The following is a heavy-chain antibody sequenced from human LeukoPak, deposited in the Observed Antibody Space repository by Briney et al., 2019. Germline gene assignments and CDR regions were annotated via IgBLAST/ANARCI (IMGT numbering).Heavy chain of an antibody. CDR2: IIPTFGTA. CDR1: GGTFSSYA. Sequence: ASVKVSCKASGGTFSSYAISWVRQAPGQGLEWMGGIIPTFGTANYAQKFQGRVTITADESTSTAYMELSSLRSEDTAVYYCARDGRWLQFRRSFDYWGQGTLVTVSS. CDR3: ARDGRWLQFRRSFDY. V-gene: IGHV1-69*13. D-gene: IGHD5-24*01. J-gene: IGHJ4*02.